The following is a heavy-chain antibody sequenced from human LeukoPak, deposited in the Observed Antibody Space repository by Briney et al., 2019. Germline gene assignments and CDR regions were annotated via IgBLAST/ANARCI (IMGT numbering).Heavy chain of an antibody. CDR2: IKQDGSEK. CDR3: ARVRSYGVNYYYYHMDV. V-gene: IGHV3-7*01. CDR1: RFTLRDAW. Sequence: PPGGSLRLSCAASRFTLRDAWMTWVRQAPGKGLEWVANIKQDGSEKYYVDSVKGRFTISRDNAKKSLYLQMNSLRAEDTAVYYCARVRSYGVNYYYYHMDVWGKGTTVTVSS. D-gene: IGHD5-18*01. J-gene: IGHJ6*03.